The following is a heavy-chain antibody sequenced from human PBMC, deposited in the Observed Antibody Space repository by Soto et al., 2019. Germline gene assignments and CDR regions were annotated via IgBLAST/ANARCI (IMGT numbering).Heavy chain of an antibody. J-gene: IGHJ5*02. Sequence: GASLRLSSAASGFTSRAYNINWVRQAPGKGLEWVSSISSSTSIYYADSVKGRFTITRDNAKTSVYLQMNRLRAEDTAVYYCARADYYDSSAYYFSGWFDPWGQGTLVTVSS. CDR1: GFTSRAYN. V-gene: IGHV3-21*01. CDR3: ARADYYDSSAYYFSGWFDP. CDR2: ISSSTSI. D-gene: IGHD3-22*01.